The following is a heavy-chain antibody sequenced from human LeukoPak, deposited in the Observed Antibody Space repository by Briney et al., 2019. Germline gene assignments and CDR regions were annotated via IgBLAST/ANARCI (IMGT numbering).Heavy chain of an antibody. V-gene: IGHV3-30-3*01. CDR2: ITYDGGSK. CDR1: GFSFSSYA. Sequence: GGSLRLSCAASGFSFSSYAMHWVRQAPGKGLEWVGVITYDGGSKFYADSVQGRFTISRDHSENTAYPQTNSLRADDTAVYYCAADCSSRSCPGYWGQGTLVTVYS. D-gene: IGHD2-2*01. CDR3: AADCSSRSCPGY. J-gene: IGHJ4*02.